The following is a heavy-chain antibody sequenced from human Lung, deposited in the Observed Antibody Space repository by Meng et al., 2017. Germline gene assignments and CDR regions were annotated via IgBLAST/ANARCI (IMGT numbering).Heavy chain of an antibody. J-gene: IGHJ4*02. CDR2: INHSGST. V-gene: IGHV4-34*01. CDR3: ARGPTTMAHDFDY. CDR1: GGSFSDYY. D-gene: IGHD4-11*01. Sequence: LSPWGAGLSKPSETLALTCVVSGGSFSDYYWSWIRHPPGKALEWIGEINHSGSTNYNPSLESRATISVDTSQNNLSLKLTSLTAAHSAVYYCARGPTTMAHDFDYWGQGTLVTVSS.